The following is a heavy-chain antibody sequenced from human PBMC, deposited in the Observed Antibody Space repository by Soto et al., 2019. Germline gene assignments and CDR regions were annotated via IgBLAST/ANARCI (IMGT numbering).Heavy chain of an antibody. CDR3: ARVPYCSGGSCYGYFDY. CDR1: GGTFSSYA. CDR2: IIPIFGTA. D-gene: IGHD2-15*01. J-gene: IGHJ4*02. Sequence: GASVKVSCKASGGTFSSYAISWVRQAPGQGLEWMGGIIPIFGTANYAQKFQGRVTITADESTSTAYMELSSLRSEDTAVYYCARVPYCSGGSCYGYFDYWGQGTLVTAPQ. V-gene: IGHV1-69*13.